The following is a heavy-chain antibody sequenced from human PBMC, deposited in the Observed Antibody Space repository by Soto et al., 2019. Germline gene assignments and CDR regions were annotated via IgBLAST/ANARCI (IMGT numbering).Heavy chain of an antibody. D-gene: IGHD3-3*01. CDR2: INSDGSST. J-gene: IGHJ6*02. CDR3: ARGGSRFSEGSLGSMDV. V-gene: IGHV3-74*01. Sequence: GGSLRLSCVASGFTFSTYWMYWVRQAPGKGLVWVSRINSDGSSTDYADSVKGRFTISRDNAKNTLSLQMNSLRAEDTAVYYCARGGSRFSEGSLGSMDVWGQGTTVTVSS. CDR1: GFTFSTYW.